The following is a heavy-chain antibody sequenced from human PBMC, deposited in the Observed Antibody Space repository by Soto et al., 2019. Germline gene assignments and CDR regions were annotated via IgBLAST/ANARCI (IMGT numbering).Heavy chain of an antibody. J-gene: IGHJ6*02. CDR1: GGSLSGYY. Sequence: QVQLQQWGAGLLKPSETLSLTCAVYGGSLSGYYWSWIRQPPGKGLEWIGEIKHSGSTNYNPSLKSRVTISVDTSKNQFSPNLSSVTAADTAVYYCARTVAMVRGVIKYYYYGLDVWGQGTTVTVSS. CDR2: IKHSGST. D-gene: IGHD3-10*01. V-gene: IGHV4-34*01. CDR3: ARTVAMVRGVIKYYYYGLDV.